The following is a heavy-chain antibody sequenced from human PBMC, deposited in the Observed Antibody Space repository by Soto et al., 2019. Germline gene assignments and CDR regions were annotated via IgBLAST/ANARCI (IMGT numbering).Heavy chain of an antibody. CDR3: AKDEVGAICYYYSVMAV. CDR1: GFTFSRYA. Sequence: PGGSLRLSCAASGFTFSRYAMSWVRQAPGKGLEWVSAISGSGGSTYYADSVKGRFTISRDNSKNTLYLQMNSLRAEDTAVYYCAKDEVGAICYYYSVMAVWGQGTTVTVSS. J-gene: IGHJ6*02. CDR2: ISGSGGST. D-gene: IGHD1-26*01. V-gene: IGHV3-23*01.